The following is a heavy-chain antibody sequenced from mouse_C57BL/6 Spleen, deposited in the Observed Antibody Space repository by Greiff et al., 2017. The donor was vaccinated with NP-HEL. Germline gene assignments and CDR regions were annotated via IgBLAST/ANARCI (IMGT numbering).Heavy chain of an antibody. J-gene: IGHJ2*01. D-gene: IGHD1-1*01. CDR3: ARGDYGNDY. CDR1: GYTFTSYW. CDR2: IDPSDSAT. V-gene: IGHV1-52*01. Sequence: QVQLQQPGAELVRPGSSVKLSCKASGYTFTSYWMHWVKQRPIQGLEWIGNIDPSDSATHYNQKFKDKATLTVDKSSSTAYMQLSSLTSEDSAVYYCARGDYGNDYWGKGTTLTVSS.